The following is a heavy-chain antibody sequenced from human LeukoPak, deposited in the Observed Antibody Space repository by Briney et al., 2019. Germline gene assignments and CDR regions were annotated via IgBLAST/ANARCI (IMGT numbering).Heavy chain of an antibody. CDR3: AREADFWGHYGMDV. J-gene: IGHJ6*02. CDR1: GGSISSYY. CDR2: IYYSGST. V-gene: IGHV4-59*01. Sequence: SETLSLTCTVSGGSISSYYWSWIRQPPGKGLEWIGYIYYSGSTNYNPSIKSRVTISVDTSKNEFSLKLSSVTAADTAVYYCAREADFWGHYGMDVWGQGTTVAVSS. D-gene: IGHD3-3*01.